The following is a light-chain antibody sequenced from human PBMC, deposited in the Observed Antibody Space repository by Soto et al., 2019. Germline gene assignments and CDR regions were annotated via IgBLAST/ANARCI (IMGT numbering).Light chain of an antibody. CDR2: KVS. CDR1: QSLVYRDGNTY. J-gene: IGKJ5*01. V-gene: IGKV2-30*01. Sequence: DVVVTQSPLSLPVTLGQEASISFRSSQSLVYRDGNTYLSWFHQRTGQSPRRLIYKVSNRDSGVPDRFSGSGSGTDFTLKISRVEAEDVGVYYCMQGTHWPPITFGQGTRLEIK. CDR3: MQGTHWPPIT.